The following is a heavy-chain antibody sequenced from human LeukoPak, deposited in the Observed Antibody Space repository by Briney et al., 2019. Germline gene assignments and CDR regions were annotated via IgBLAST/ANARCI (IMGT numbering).Heavy chain of an antibody. CDR1: GYTFTSYG. CDR2: MNPNSGNT. Sequence: ASVKVSCKASGYTFTSYGINWVRQATGQGLEWMGWMNPNSGNTGYAQKFQGRVTMTRNPSISTAYMELSSLRSEDTAVYYCARESGLYGSGSRYWGQGTLVTVSS. J-gene: IGHJ4*02. D-gene: IGHD3-10*01. CDR3: ARESGLYGSGSRY. V-gene: IGHV1-8*02.